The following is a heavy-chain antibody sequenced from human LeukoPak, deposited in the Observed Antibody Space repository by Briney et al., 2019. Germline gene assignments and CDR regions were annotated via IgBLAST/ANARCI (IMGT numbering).Heavy chain of an antibody. D-gene: IGHD3-22*01. V-gene: IGHV4-34*01. CDR3: ARKGSGYYSSGYYYTTFDY. CDR1: GGSFSGYY. Sequence: SETLSLTCAVYGGSFSGYYWSWIRQPPGKGLEWIGEISHSGSTNYNPSLKSRVTISVDTSKNQFSLKLSSVTAADTAVYCCARKGSGYYSSGYYYTTFDYWGQGTLVTVSS. J-gene: IGHJ4*02. CDR2: ISHSGST.